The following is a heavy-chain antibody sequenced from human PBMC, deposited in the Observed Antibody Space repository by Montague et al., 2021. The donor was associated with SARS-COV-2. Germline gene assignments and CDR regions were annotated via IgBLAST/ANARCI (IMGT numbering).Heavy chain of an antibody. CDR3: ARVRHLGGGMDV. V-gene: IGHV6-1*01. CDR2: TFYRSEWNY. D-gene: IGHD3-16*01. Sequence: CAISGDSVCRNDIAWNWFRQSPSRGLEWLGRTFYRSEWNYHYADXVKSRITIDPVTSKNQVSLQLRSVTPEDTAVYFCARVRHLGGGMDVWGQGTTVTVSS. J-gene: IGHJ6*02. CDR1: GDSVCRNDIA.